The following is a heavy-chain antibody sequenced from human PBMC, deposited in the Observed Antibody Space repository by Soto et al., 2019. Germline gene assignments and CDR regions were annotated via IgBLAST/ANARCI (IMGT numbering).Heavy chain of an antibody. D-gene: IGHD6-19*01. CDR3: ASPGPAVPRDHAIDI. V-gene: IGHV4-61*01. CDR1: GASVSSGSHY. CDR2: VYYTGTT. Sequence: QVQLQESGPGLVKPSETLSLTCTVSGASVSSGSHYWSWIRQPPGKGLEWIGYVYYTGTTKYNPSLKSRVTMSLDTYKNQFSLRLSSMTAADTAVYYCASPGPAVPRDHAIDIWGQGTMVTVSS. J-gene: IGHJ3*02.